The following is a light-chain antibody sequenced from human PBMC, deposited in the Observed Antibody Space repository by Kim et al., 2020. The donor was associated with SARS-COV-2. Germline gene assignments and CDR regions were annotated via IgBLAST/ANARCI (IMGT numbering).Light chain of an antibody. CDR3: AAWDDSLNGWV. V-gene: IGLV1-44*01. CDR2: SNN. CDR1: SSNIGSNT. J-gene: IGLJ3*02. Sequence: ELTQLPSASGTPGQRVTISCSGSSSNIGSNTVNWYQQLPGTAPKLLIYSNNQRPSGVPDRFSGSKYGTSASLAISGLQSEDEADYYCAAWDDSLNGWVFGGGTQLTVL.